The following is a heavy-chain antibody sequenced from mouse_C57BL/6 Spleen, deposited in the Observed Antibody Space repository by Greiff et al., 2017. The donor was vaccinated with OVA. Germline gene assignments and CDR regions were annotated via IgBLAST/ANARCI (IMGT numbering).Heavy chain of an antibody. CDR3: ARSMVTTHYYAMDY. CDR2: INPGSGGT. D-gene: IGHD2-1*01. J-gene: IGHJ4*01. V-gene: IGHV1-54*01. Sequence: QVQLKQSGAELVRPGTSVKVSCKASGYAFINYLIEWVKQRPGQGLEWIGVINPGSGGTNYNEKFKGKATLTADKSSSTAYMQLSSLTSEDSAVYFCARSMVTTHYYAMDYWGQGTSVTVSS. CDR1: GYAFINYL.